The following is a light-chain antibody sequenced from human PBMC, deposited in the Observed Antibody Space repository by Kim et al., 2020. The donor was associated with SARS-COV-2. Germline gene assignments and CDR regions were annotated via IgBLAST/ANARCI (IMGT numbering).Light chain of an antibody. CDR1: QSLLHTNEYNS. CDR3: MQALQTPLT. V-gene: IGKV2-28*01. J-gene: IGKJ4*01. CDR2: LGS. Sequence: DIVMTKSPLSLPVTPGEPASISFRSSQSLLHTNEYNSLDWYLQKPGQSPQLLIYLGSNRASGVPDRFSGSGSGTNFTLNITRLEAVVVGIYYCMQALQTPLTFGGGTKGDI.